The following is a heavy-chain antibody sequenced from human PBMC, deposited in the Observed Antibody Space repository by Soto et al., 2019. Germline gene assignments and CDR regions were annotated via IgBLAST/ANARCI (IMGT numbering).Heavy chain of an antibody. Sequence: SVKVSCKASGGTFSSYAISWVRQAPGQGLEWMGGITPIFGTANYAQKFQGRVTITADKSTSTAYMELSSLRSEDTAVYYCARDNDSPPRGYSSSYGMDVWGQGTTVTVSS. D-gene: IGHD6-13*01. CDR3: ARDNDSPPRGYSSSYGMDV. CDR2: ITPIFGTA. J-gene: IGHJ6*02. V-gene: IGHV1-69*06. CDR1: GGTFSSYA.